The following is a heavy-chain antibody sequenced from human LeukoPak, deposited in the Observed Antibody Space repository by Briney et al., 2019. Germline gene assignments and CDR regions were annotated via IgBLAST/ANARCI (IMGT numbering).Heavy chain of an antibody. CDR3: ARDITAVAGELVDY. J-gene: IGHJ4*02. V-gene: IGHV1-2*06. CDR1: GYTITGYY. CDR2: INPNTGDT. Sequence: ASVKVPCKASGYTITGYYMHWVRQAPGQGLEWMGRINPNTGDTNSARKFQGRITMTRDTSISTVYMELRSLRSDDTAVYYCARDITAVAGELVDYWGQGTLVTVSS. D-gene: IGHD6-19*01.